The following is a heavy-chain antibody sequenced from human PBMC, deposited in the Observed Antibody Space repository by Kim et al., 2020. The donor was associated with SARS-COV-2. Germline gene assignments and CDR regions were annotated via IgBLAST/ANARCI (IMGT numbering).Heavy chain of an antibody. D-gene: IGHD3-10*01. V-gene: IGHV5-51*01. CDR3: ASRDGGYYGSGSLRSDAFDI. CDR2: IYPGDSDT. J-gene: IGHJ3*02. Sequence: GESLKISCKGSGYSFTSYWIGWVRQMPGKGLEWMGIIYPGDSDTRYSPSFQGQVTISADKSISTAYLQWSSLKASDTAMYYCASRDGGYYGSGSLRSDAFDIWGQGTMVTVSS. CDR1: GYSFTSYW.